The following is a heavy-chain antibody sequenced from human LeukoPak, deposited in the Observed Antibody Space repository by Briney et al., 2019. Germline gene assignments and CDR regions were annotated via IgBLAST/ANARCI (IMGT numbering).Heavy chain of an antibody. CDR3: AQGNYGRGFDY. D-gene: IGHD4-17*01. CDR1: GFTFSTYW. Sequence: GGSLRLSCAASGFTFSTYWMSWVRQAPGKGLEWVANIKQDGSEKYYVDSVKGRFTISRDNAKNSVYLQMNSLRVEDTAVYYCAQGNYGRGFDYWGQGTLVTVSS. J-gene: IGHJ4*02. V-gene: IGHV3-7*01. CDR2: IKQDGSEK.